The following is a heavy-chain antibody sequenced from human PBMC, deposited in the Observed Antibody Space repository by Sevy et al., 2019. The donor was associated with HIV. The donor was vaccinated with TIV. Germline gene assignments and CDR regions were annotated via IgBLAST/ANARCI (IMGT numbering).Heavy chain of an antibody. CDR1: GDSISSYF. J-gene: IGHJ4*02. V-gene: IGHV4-59*01. D-gene: IGHD2-15*01. CDR3: ARHSAVVPRALVY. Sequence: SETLSLTCDVSGDSISSYFWSWFRQPPGKGLEWIGYIYYSGSSEYNPALRSRVTISIDTSKKYLSMKLTSVTAADTAVYYCARHSAVVPRALVYWGQGTLVTVSS. CDR2: IYYSGSS.